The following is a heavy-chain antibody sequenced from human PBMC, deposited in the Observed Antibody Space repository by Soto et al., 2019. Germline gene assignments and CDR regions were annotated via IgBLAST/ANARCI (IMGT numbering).Heavy chain of an antibody. Sequence: ASVKVSCKASGYTFTSYAMHWVRQAPGQRLEWMGWINAGNGNTKYSQKFQGRVTITRNTSVSTAYMELSSLRSEDTAVYYCARRIFGVNYYYYMDVWGKGTTVTVSS. CDR1: GYTFTSYA. D-gene: IGHD3-3*01. CDR3: ARRIFGVNYYYYMDV. J-gene: IGHJ6*03. V-gene: IGHV1-3*01. CDR2: INAGNGNT.